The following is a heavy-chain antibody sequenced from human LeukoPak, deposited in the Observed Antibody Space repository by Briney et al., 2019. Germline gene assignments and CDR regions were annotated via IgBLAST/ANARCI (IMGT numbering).Heavy chain of an antibody. J-gene: IGHJ5*02. CDR3: ARGGILTGLNWFDP. Sequence: GASVKVSCKASGYTFTSYYMHWVRQAPGQGLEWMGGIIPIFGTANYAQKFQGRVTITTDESTSTAYMELSSLRSEDTAVYYCARGGILTGLNWFDPWGQGTLVTVSS. CDR2: IIPIFGTA. V-gene: IGHV1-69*05. D-gene: IGHD3-9*01. CDR1: GYTFTSYY.